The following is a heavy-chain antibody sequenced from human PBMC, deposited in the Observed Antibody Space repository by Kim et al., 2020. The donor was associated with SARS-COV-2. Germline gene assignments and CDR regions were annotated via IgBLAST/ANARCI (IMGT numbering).Heavy chain of an antibody. D-gene: IGHD3-22*01. CDR3: ARQGYYYDSSEGAAFDI. Sequence: LKSRVTISVDTSKNQFSLKLSSVTAADTAVYYCARQGYYYDSSEGAAFDIWGQGTMVTFSS. V-gene: IGHV4-59*08. J-gene: IGHJ3*02.